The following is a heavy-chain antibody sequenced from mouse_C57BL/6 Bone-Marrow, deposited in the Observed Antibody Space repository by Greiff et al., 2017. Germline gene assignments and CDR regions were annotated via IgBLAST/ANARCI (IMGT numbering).Heavy chain of an antibody. CDR1: GYTFTSYW. CDR2: IYPSDSET. Sequence: VQLQQPGAELVRPGSSVKLSCKASGYTFTSYWMDWVQQRPGQGLEWIGNIYPSDSETHYTQKFKDKATLTVDKSSSTAYMQLSSLTSEDSAVYYCARDKYYGSSYDWYFDVWGTGTTVTVSS. V-gene: IGHV1-61*01. J-gene: IGHJ1*03. D-gene: IGHD1-1*01. CDR3: ARDKYYGSSYDWYFDV.